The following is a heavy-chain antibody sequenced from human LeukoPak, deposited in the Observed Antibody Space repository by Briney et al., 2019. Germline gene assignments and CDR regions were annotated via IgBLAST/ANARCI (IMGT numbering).Heavy chain of an antibody. CDR2: ISGSGAKT. Sequence: GGSLRLSCEASGFTFRSYAMTWVRQAPGKGVEWVSAISGSGAKTYYADSVKGRFTISRDNSRNTLYLQMNSLRAEDTAVYYCAKDHSGVVPPPQTWGRWFDPWGQGTLVTVSS. CDR1: GFTFRSYA. J-gene: IGHJ5*02. CDR3: AKDHSGVVPPPQTWGRWFDP. V-gene: IGHV3-23*01. D-gene: IGHD2-2*01.